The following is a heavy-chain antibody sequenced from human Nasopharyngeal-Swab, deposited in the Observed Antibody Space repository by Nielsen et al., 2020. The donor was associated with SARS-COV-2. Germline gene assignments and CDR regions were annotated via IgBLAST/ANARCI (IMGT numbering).Heavy chain of an antibody. V-gene: IGHV1-24*01. D-gene: IGHD3-10*01. CDR1: GYTLTELS. Sequence: ASVQVSCKVSGYTLTELSMHWVRQAPGKGLEWMGGFDHEDGETIYAKKFQGRVTMTEDTSTDTAYMELSSLRSEDTAVYYCATSYGSGSYWIPRGAFDIWGQGTTVTVSA. J-gene: IGHJ3*02. CDR2: FDHEDGET. CDR3: ATSYGSGSYWIPRGAFDI.